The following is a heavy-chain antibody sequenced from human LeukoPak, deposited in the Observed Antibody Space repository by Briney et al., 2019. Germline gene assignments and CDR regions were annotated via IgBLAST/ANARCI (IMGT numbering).Heavy chain of an antibody. CDR3: ARNGYSSWGLFDY. D-gene: IGHD6-13*01. J-gene: IGHJ4*02. CDR2: INHSGST. Sequence: SETLSLTCAVYGESFNNYYWSWIRQPPGKGLEWIGEINHSGSTNYNPSLKSRVTISVDTSKNQFSLKLSSVTAADTAVYYCARNGYSSWGLFDYWGQGTLVTVSS. V-gene: IGHV4-34*01. CDR1: GESFNNYY.